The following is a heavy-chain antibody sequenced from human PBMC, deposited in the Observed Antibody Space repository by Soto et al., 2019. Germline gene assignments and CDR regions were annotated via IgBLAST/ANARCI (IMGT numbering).Heavy chain of an antibody. CDR3: VSEVVAAAQDAFDI. V-gene: IGHV3-66*01. CDR2: IYSGGST. J-gene: IGHJ3*02. Sequence: GGSLRLSCTASRFTVSSKNMNWVRQAPGKGLEWVSVIYSGGSTYYADSVKGGFTISRDNIKNILYLQMNSLSAEDTAVYYCVSEVVAAAQDAFDIWGLGTMVTVSS. D-gene: IGHD2-15*01. CDR1: RFTVSSKN.